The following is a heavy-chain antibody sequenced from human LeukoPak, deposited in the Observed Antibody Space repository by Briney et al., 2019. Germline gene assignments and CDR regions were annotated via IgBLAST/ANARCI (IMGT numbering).Heavy chain of an antibody. J-gene: IGHJ4*02. CDR1: GYSFTSYW. D-gene: IGHD3-22*01. CDR2: IYPGDSDT. CDR3: ARVYYYDSSGYYWSSLDY. Sequence: GESLKISCKGSGYSFTSYWIGWVRQMPGKGLEWMGIIYPGDSDTRYSPSFQGQVTISADKSISTAYLQWSSLKASDTAMYYCARVYYYDSSGYYWSSLDYWGQGTLATVSS. V-gene: IGHV5-51*01.